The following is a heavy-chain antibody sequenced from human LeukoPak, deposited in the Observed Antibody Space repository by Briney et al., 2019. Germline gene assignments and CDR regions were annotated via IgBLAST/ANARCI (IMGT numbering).Heavy chain of an antibody. D-gene: IGHD2-15*01. Sequence: SETLSLTCTVSGGSISTYFWSWIRQSPGKGLEWIGYVHDSGSTNYNPSFESPVTISIDTSKTQFSLTLSFVTAADTAVYYCARLLRWSEDGFDIWGQGTVVAISS. CDR2: VHDSGST. J-gene: IGHJ3*02. V-gene: IGHV4-59*08. CDR3: ARLLRWSEDGFDI. CDR1: GGSISTYF.